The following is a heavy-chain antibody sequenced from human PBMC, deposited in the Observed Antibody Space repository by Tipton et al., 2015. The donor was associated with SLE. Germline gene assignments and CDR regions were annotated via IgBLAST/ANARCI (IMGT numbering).Heavy chain of an antibody. Sequence: TLSLTCTVSGGSISSNSYYWNWIRQPAGKGLEWIGRTYSSGGSYYNPSLESRVNISIDTSRNQFSLKLNSLTAADTAVYYCARDFGNVGRFDSWGQGTLVTVSS. V-gene: IGHV4-61*02. CDR2: TYSSGGS. J-gene: IGHJ5*01. D-gene: IGHD3-10*01. CDR3: ARDFGNVGRFDS. CDR1: GGSISSNSYY.